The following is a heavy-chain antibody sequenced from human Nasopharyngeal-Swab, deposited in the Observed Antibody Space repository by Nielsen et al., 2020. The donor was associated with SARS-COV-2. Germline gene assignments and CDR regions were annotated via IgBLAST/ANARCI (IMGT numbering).Heavy chain of an antibody. D-gene: IGHD3-16*02. Sequence: GESLKISCAASGFTFSTYSRNWVRQAPGKGLEWISYISGSGTIYYTDSVKGRFTISRDNAKNSLYLQMNSLRAEDTALYYCARDRYLARWGQGTLVTVSS. J-gene: IGHJ4*02. CDR2: ISGSGTI. V-gene: IGHV3-48*01. CDR1: GFTFSTYS. CDR3: ARDRYLAR.